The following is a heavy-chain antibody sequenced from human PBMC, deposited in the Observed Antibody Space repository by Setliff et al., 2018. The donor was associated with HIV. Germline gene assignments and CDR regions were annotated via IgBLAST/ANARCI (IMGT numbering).Heavy chain of an antibody. D-gene: IGHD3-10*01. V-gene: IGHV4-34*01. J-gene: IGHJ6*04. CDR3: ARMVRGLILRGYHYHADV. CDR1: GGSFDNYF. Sequence: SETLSLTCAVYGGSFDNYFWTWIRHSQERGLEWIGEITHSGGTTYSPYLKSRLTISLDTSKNQIPLKLTSVTAADTAVYYCARMVRGLILRGYHYHADVWGKGTTVTSPQ. CDR2: ITHSGGT.